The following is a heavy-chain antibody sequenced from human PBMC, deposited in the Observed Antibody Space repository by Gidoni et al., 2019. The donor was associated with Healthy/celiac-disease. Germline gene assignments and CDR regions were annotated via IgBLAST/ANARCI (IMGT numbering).Heavy chain of an antibody. D-gene: IGHD1-26*01. V-gene: IGHV4-38-2*01. CDR2: IYPSGST. CDR3: ARGGGSGSYYEFDY. Sequence: QVQLQESGPGLVKPSETLSLTCAVSGYSISSGYYWGWIRQPPGKGLEWIGSIYPSGSTYYNPSLKSRVTISVDTSKNQFSLKLSSVTAADTAVYYCARGGGSGSYYEFDYWGQGTLVTVSS. J-gene: IGHJ4*02. CDR1: GYSISSGYY.